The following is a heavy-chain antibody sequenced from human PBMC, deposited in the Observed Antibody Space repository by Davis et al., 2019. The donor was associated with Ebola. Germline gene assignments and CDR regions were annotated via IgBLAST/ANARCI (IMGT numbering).Heavy chain of an antibody. V-gene: IGHV3-30*18. CDR1: GFTFSSYG. D-gene: IGHD5-24*01. CDR2: ISYDGSNK. CDR3: AKDQTEMATIFDY. Sequence: GESLKISCAASGFTFSSYGMHWVRQAPGKGLERVAVISYDGSNKYYADSVKGRFTISRDNSKNTLYLQMNSLRAEDTAVYYCAKDQTEMATIFDYWGQGTLVTVSS. J-gene: IGHJ4*02.